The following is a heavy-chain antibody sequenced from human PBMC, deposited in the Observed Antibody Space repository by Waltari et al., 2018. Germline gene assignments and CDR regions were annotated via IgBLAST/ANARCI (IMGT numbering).Heavy chain of an antibody. V-gene: IGHV3-64D*06. D-gene: IGHD5-12*01. CDR3: VKARGATITGAGNY. CDR2: ISSDGGST. Sequence: WVRQAPGKGLEYVSVISSDGGSTYHTDSVKGRFTISRDNSNNTLYLQMSSLRAEDTAVYYCVKARGATITGAGNYWGQGTRVTVSS. J-gene: IGHJ4*02.